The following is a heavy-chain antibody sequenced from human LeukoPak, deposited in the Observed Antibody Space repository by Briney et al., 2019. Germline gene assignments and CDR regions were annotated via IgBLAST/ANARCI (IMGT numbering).Heavy chain of an antibody. CDR2: INPNSGGT. D-gene: IGHD2-2*01. J-gene: IGHJ6*02. Sequence: ASVHVSCKASGYTFTGYYMHWVRQAPGQGLEWMGWINPNSGGTNYAQKFQGRFTMTRDTSISTAYMELSRLRSDDTAVYYCARADYIVVVPAVTPYYYGMDVWGQGTTVTVSS. V-gene: IGHV1-2*02. CDR1: GYTFTGYY. CDR3: ARADYIVVVPAVTPYYYGMDV.